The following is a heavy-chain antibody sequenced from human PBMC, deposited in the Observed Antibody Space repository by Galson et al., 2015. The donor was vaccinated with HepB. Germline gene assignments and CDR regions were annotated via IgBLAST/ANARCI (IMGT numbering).Heavy chain of an antibody. CDR3: ARGGFLEWLPPRYYGMDV. V-gene: IGHV1-69*06. D-gene: IGHD3-3*01. CDR2: IIPIFGTA. J-gene: IGHJ6*02. CDR1: GGTFSSYA. Sequence: SVKVSCKASGGTFSSYAISWVRQAPGQGLEWMGGIIPIFGTANYAQKFQGRVTITADKSTSTAYMELSSLRSEDTAVYYCARGGFLEWLPPRYYGMDVWGQGTTVTVSS.